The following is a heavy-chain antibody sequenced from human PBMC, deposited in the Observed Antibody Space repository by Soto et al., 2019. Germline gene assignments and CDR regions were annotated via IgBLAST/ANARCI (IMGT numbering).Heavy chain of an antibody. CDR2: INPNSGGT. J-gene: IGHJ6*02. Sequence: ASVKVSCKASGYTFTGYHIHLVRQAPGQGLEWMGWINPNSGGTNYAQKFQGWVTMTRDTSISTAYMELSRLRSDDTAVYYCARESSIDTYYDILTGYEFLEKTVHGMDVWGQGTTVTVSS. CDR1: GYTFTGYH. CDR3: ARESSIDTYYDILTGYEFLEKTVHGMDV. V-gene: IGHV1-2*04. D-gene: IGHD3-9*01.